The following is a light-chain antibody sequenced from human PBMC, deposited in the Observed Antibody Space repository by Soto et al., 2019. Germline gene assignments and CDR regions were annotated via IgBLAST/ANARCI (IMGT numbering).Light chain of an antibody. CDR2: KAS. J-gene: IGKJ1*01. CDR3: QQYDSYSVA. Sequence: DIQMTQSPSTLSGSVGARVTITCRASQTISSWLAWHQQKPGKAPKLLIYKASTLKSGVPSRFSGSGSGTEFTLTISSLQPDDFAAYYCQQYDSYSVAFGQGTKVEIK. V-gene: IGKV1-5*03. CDR1: QTISSW.